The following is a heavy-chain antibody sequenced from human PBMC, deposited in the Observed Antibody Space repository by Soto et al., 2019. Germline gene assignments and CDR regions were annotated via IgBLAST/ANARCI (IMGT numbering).Heavy chain of an antibody. Sequence: SETLSLTCVVYGGSFSGYFWSWIRQSPGRGLEWIGEINHSGRTNYNPSLKSRVSISVDTSNNQFSLKMSSVTAADTAVYYCARALEFGGVIVGAFDIWGQGTMVTVSS. D-gene: IGHD3-16*02. CDR3: ARALEFGGVIVGAFDI. V-gene: IGHV4-34*01. CDR2: INHSGRT. CDR1: GGSFSGYF. J-gene: IGHJ3*02.